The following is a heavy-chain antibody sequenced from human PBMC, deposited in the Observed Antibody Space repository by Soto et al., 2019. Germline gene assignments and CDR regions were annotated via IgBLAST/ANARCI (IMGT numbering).Heavy chain of an antibody. CDR3: ARSPMWRQVAQDYGMDV. CDR1: GYPFTGYY. Sequence: QVQLVQSGSEVKKPGASVTVSCKASGYPFTGYYIHWVRQAPGQGPEWMGWVSPKTGETNYVQKFQGRVTMTPETSTSTAYLELTRLRSDDTAVYYRARSPMWRQVAQDYGMDVWGHGTTVTVS. D-gene: IGHD2-15*01. CDR2: VSPKTGET. V-gene: IGHV1-2*02. J-gene: IGHJ6*02.